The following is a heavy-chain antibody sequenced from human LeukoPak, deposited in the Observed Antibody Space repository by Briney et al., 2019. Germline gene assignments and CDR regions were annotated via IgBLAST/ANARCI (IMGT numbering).Heavy chain of an antibody. J-gene: IGHJ4*02. CDR1: GGSINSGGYY. V-gene: IGHV4-31*03. Sequence: SQTLSLTCTVSGGSINSGGYYWNWIRQHPGKGLEWIGYIFYNGGTNYNPSLKSRVTIPVDTSKNQFSLKLSSVTAADTAVYYCARDADDSSFDYWGQGTLVTVSS. CDR3: ARDADDSSFDY. CDR2: IFYNGGT. D-gene: IGHD3-22*01.